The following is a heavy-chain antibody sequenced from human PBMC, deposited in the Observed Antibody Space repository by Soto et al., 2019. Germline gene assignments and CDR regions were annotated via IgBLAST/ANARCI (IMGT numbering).Heavy chain of an antibody. CDR3: ARDPKKQYCTNGVCSYYGMDV. Sequence: LRLSLAASGXTFSSYGMHWVRQAPGKGLEWVAVIWYDGSNKYYADSVKGRFTISRDNSKNTLYLQMNSLRAEDTAVYYCARDPKKQYCTNGVCSYYGMDVWGQGTTVTVSS. CDR1: GXTFSSYG. CDR2: IWYDGSNK. V-gene: IGHV3-33*01. D-gene: IGHD2-8*01. J-gene: IGHJ6*02.